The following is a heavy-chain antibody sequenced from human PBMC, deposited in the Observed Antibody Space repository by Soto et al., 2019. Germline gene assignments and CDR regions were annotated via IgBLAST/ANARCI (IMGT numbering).Heavy chain of an antibody. D-gene: IGHD6-19*01. Sequence: QVQLVQSGAEVKKPGFSVKVSCKASGGTFSSYAITWVRQAPGQGLEWMGGIIPISTTTDYAQKFQGRVTITVDKSTSTAFLELSRLTSEDTAVYYCARVAGYYYAMDVWGQGTTVTVSS. V-gene: IGHV1-69*06. J-gene: IGHJ6*02. CDR1: GGTFSSYA. CDR3: ARVAGYYYAMDV. CDR2: IIPISTTT.